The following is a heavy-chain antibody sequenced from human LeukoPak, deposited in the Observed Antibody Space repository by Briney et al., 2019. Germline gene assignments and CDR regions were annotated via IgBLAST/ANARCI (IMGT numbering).Heavy chain of an antibody. CDR2: IYSGGST. J-gene: IGHJ4*02. D-gene: IGHD2-21*02. CDR1: GFTVSSNY. Sequence: PGGSLRLSCAASGFTVSSNYMSWVRQAPGKGLEWVSVIYSGGSTYYADSVKGRFTISRDNSKNTLYLQMNSLRAEDTAVYYCAREASQVTTGYFDYWGQGTLVTVSS. CDR3: AREASQVTTGYFDY. V-gene: IGHV3-53*01.